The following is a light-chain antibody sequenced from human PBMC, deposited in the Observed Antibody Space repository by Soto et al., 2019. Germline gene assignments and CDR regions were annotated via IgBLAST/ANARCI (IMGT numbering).Light chain of an antibody. V-gene: IGKV1-39*01. Sequence: DIQMTQSPSSLSASVGDRVTITCRASQSIRNYVNWYQQKPGKAPKFLIDVASTLQSGVPSRFSGSGSGTDFTLTISILQPEDFANYYWQQSYSTPYTFGPGTKLEIK. CDR2: VAS. CDR3: QQSYSTPYT. J-gene: IGKJ2*01. CDR1: QSIRNY.